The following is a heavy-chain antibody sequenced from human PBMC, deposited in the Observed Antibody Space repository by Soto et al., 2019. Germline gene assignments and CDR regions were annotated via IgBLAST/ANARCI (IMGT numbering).Heavy chain of an antibody. J-gene: IGHJ4*02. Sequence: QVQLQESGPGLVKPSQTLSLTCAVSGGSLSSGSSYWTWIRQHPGKGLEWIGNIFYSGSTYYNPSLKSRVSISVDTSKNQFSLELSSVTAADTAVYYCARAGSSGYVFDYWGQGTLVTVSS. V-gene: IGHV4-31*11. D-gene: IGHD5-12*01. CDR2: IFYSGST. CDR3: ARAGSSGYVFDY. CDR1: GGSLSSGSSY.